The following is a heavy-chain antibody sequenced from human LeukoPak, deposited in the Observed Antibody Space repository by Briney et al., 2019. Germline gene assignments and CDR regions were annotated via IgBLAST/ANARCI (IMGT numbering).Heavy chain of an antibody. D-gene: IGHD3-3*01. CDR2: IIPIFGTA. CDR1: GGTFSSYA. Sequence: ASVKVSCKASGGTFSSYAISWVRQAPGQGLEWMGGIIPIFGTANYAQKFQGRVTITADKSTSTAYMELSSLRSEDTAVYYCAREGGVRFLEWFTGNWFDRWGQGTLVTVSS. V-gene: IGHV1-69*06. CDR3: AREGGVRFLEWFTGNWFDR. J-gene: IGHJ5*02.